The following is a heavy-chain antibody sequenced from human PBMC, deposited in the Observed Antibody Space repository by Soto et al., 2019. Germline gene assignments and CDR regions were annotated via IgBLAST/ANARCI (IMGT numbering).Heavy chain of an antibody. Sequence: GESMKISCKGSGYSFNIYWIGWVRQMPGKGLEWMGIIYPGDSDTKYSPSFQGQVTISVDKSISTAYLQWSSLKASDTAMYYCARGDYDYGDSWGQGTLVTVSS. CDR1: GYSFNIYW. V-gene: IGHV5-51*01. J-gene: IGHJ4*02. D-gene: IGHD2-21*01. CDR2: IYPGDSDT. CDR3: ARGDYDYGDS.